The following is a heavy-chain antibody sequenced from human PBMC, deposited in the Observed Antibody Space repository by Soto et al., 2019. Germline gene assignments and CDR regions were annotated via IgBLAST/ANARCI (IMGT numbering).Heavy chain of an antibody. CDR1: GFTFDDYT. D-gene: IGHD3-22*01. J-gene: IGHJ4*02. Sequence: EVQLVESGGVVVQPGGSLRLSCAASGFTFDDYTMHWVRQAPGKGLEWVSLISWDGGSTYYADSVKGRFTISRDNSKNSLYLQMNSLRTEDTALYYCAKDKEDSSGYYFDYWGQGTLVTVSS. CDR2: ISWDGGST. V-gene: IGHV3-43*01. CDR3: AKDKEDSSGYYFDY.